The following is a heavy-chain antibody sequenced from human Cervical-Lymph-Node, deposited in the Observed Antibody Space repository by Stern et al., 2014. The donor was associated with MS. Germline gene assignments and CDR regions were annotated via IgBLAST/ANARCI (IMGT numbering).Heavy chain of an antibody. CDR3: ARRVATPGQYTVVLEDYFDY. CDR1: GGSISSYTYY. D-gene: IGHD2-15*01. CDR2: TYYTGSP. J-gene: IGHJ4*02. Sequence: QVQLQESGPGLVRPSETLSLTCTVSGGSISSYTYYWAWIRQPPGKGLDWIGRTYYTGSPFYNPPLKSRVPISVDPPKNQFSLKLSSGTAADTAVYYCARRVATPGQYTVVLEDYFDYWGQGTLVTVSS. V-gene: IGHV4-39*01.